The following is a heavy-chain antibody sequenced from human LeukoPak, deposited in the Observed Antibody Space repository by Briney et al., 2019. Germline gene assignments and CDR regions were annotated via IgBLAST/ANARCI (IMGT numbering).Heavy chain of an antibody. CDR2: ISGSGGST. Sequence: GGSLRLSCAASGFTFSSYAMSWVRQAPGKGLEWVSAISGSGGSTYYADSVKGRFTISRDNSKNTLYLQMNSLRAEDTAVYYCAKRQIYGSGAYYFDYWGQGTLVTVSS. J-gene: IGHJ4*02. D-gene: IGHD3-10*01. CDR1: GFTFSSYA. CDR3: AKRQIYGSGAYYFDY. V-gene: IGHV3-23*01.